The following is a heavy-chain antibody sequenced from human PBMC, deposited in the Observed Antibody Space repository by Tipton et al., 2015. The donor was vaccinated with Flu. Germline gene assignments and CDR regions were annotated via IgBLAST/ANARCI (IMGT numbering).Heavy chain of an antibody. D-gene: IGHD6-19*01. Sequence: SLRLSCAASGFTFSSYEIIWVRQAPGKGLEWVGYINNSGWTIFYTDSVQGRFTISRDNAENSLYLQMNRLRVDDTAVYFCAPTPGAVADNPGYYYGTEVRGQGTTVTVSS. CDR3: APTPGAVADNPGYYYGTEV. CDR1: GFTFSSYE. CDR2: INNSGWTI. V-gene: IGHV3-48*03. J-gene: IGHJ6*02.